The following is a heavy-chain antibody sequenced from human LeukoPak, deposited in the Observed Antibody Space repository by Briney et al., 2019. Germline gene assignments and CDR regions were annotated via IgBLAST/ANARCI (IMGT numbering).Heavy chain of an antibody. CDR1: GFTFSDSA. CDR2: IRGKTNSYAT. V-gene: IGHV3-73*01. Sequence: PGGSLRLSCAASGFTFSDSAMNWVRQASGKGLEWVGHIRGKTNSYATAYAASVRGRFTISRDDSKNTAYLQMNGLKTEDTAVYYCARPTYHDTSGYYLGDYFDYWGQGTLVTVSS. J-gene: IGHJ4*02. D-gene: IGHD3-22*01. CDR3: ARPTYHDTSGYYLGDYFDY.